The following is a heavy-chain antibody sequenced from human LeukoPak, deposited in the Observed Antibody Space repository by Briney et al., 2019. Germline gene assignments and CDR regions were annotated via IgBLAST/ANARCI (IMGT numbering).Heavy chain of an antibody. Sequence: GGSLRLSCAASGFTVSSNYMSWVRQPPGKGLEWVSSISASGGTTDYADSVKGRFTLSRDNPNGALYLQMNGLRGEDTAVYYCAKATGPTRTQQYFDFWGQGILVTVSS. J-gene: IGHJ4*02. V-gene: IGHV3-23*01. D-gene: IGHD1-1*01. CDR2: ISASGGTT. CDR3: AKATGPTRTQQYFDF. CDR1: GFTVSSNY.